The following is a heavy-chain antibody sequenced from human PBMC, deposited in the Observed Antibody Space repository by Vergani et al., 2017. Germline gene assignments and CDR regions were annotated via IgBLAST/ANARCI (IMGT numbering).Heavy chain of an antibody. D-gene: IGHD3-22*01. CDR1: GGSISSSSYY. CDR2: IYYSGST. V-gene: IGHV4-39*01. Sequence: QLQLQESGPGLVKPSETLSLTCTVSGGSISSSSYYWGWIRQPPGKGLEWIGSIYYSGSTYYNPSLKSRVTISVDTSKNQFSLKLSSVTAADTAVYYCARLGAYYYDSSGYYPDYWGQGTLVTVSS. CDR3: ARLGAYYYDSSGYYPDY. J-gene: IGHJ4*02.